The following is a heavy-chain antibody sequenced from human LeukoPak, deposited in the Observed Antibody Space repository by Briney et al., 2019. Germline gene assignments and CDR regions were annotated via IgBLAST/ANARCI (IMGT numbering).Heavy chain of an antibody. Sequence: TGGSLRLSCAASGFTFSSYAMSWGRQAPGKGLEWVSAISGSGGSSYYADSVKGRFTISRDNSKNTIYMQMNSLRVDDTAVYYCAKVHRDGYSKPDYWGQGTLVTVSS. CDR3: AKVHRDGYSKPDY. J-gene: IGHJ4*02. CDR1: GFTFSSYA. D-gene: IGHD5-24*01. V-gene: IGHV3-23*01. CDR2: ISGSGGSS.